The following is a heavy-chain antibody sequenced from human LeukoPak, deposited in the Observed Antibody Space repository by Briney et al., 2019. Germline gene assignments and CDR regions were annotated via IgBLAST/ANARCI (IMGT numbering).Heavy chain of an antibody. Sequence: GGSLRLSCAASGFTFSSYAMSWVRQAPGNGLEWVSAISGSGGSTYYADSVKGRFTISRDNSKNTLYLQMNSLRAEDTAVYYCAKRATMIVVVRASSLDIWGQGTMVTVSS. CDR1: GFTFSSYA. V-gene: IGHV3-23*01. CDR2: ISGSGGST. J-gene: IGHJ3*02. CDR3: AKRATMIVVVRASSLDI. D-gene: IGHD3-22*01.